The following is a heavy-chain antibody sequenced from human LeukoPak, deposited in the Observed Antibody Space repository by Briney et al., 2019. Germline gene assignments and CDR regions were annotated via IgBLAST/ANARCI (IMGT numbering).Heavy chain of an antibody. CDR1: GGSFSGYY. CDR3: ARSQYGQQIIYEADY. CDR2: INHSGST. J-gene: IGHJ4*02. V-gene: IGHV4-34*01. Sequence: SETLSLTCAVYGGSFSGYYWSWIRQPPGKGLEWIGEINHSGSTNYNPSLKSRVIISVDTSKNQFSLKLSSVTAADTAVYYCARSQYGQQIIYEADYWGQGTLVTVSS. D-gene: IGHD6-13*01.